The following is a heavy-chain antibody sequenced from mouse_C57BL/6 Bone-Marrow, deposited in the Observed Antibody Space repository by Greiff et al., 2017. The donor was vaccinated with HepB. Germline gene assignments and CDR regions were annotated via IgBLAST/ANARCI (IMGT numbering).Heavy chain of an antibody. CDR3: ERDRRNGRSPYAMDY. CDR1: GYSFTDYN. J-gene: IGHJ4*01. V-gene: IGHV1-39*01. Sequence: VQLKESGPELVKPGASVKISCKASGYSFTDYNMNWVKQRNGKGLEWIGVIYPNYGTTSYTQKFKGKATLTVDQSSSTAYMQLNSLTSEDSAVYYCERDRRNGRSPYAMDYWGQGTSVTVSS. CDR2: IYPNYGTT. D-gene: IGHD1-1*01.